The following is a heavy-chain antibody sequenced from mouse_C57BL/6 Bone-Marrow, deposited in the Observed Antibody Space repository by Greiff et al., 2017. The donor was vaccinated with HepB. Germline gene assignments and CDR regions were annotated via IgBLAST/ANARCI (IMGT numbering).Heavy chain of an antibody. J-gene: IGHJ1*03. Sequence: QVQLQQPGAELVRPGTSVKLSCKASGYTFTSYWMHWVKQRPGQGLEWIGVIDPSDSYTNYNQKFKGKATLTVDTSSSTAYMQLSSLTSEDSAVYYCAAFTTVVAFDVWGTGTTVTVSS. CDR1: GYTFTSYW. CDR2: IDPSDSYT. V-gene: IGHV1-59*01. D-gene: IGHD1-1*01. CDR3: AAFTTVVAFDV.